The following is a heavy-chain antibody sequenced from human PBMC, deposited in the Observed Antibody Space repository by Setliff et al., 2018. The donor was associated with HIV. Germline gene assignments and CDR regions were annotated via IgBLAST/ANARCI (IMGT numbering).Heavy chain of an antibody. D-gene: IGHD3-22*01. V-gene: IGHV3-7*01. Sequence: GGSLRLSCAASGFTFSNYWMFWVRQAPGKGLEWVANIKFDGSEKYYVDSVKGRFSISRDSAKNSLYLQMNGLRSEDTAVYYCARVTSDSSGYYWGYYFDYWGQGTRVTVSS. CDR2: IKFDGSEK. J-gene: IGHJ4*02. CDR1: GFTFSNYW. CDR3: ARVTSDSSGYYWGYYFDY.